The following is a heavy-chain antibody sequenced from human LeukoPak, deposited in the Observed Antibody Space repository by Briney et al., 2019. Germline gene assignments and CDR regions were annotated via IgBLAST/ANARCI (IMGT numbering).Heavy chain of an antibody. CDR3: ARDYLSYGSGSSFDY. Sequence: ASVKVSCKASGYTFTSYGISWVRQAPGQGLEWMGWISAYNGNTNYAQKLQGRVTMTTDTSTSTAYMELRSLRSDDTAVYSCARDYLSYGSGSSFDYWGQGTLVTVSS. CDR1: GYTFTSYG. V-gene: IGHV1-18*01. CDR2: ISAYNGNT. J-gene: IGHJ4*02. D-gene: IGHD3-10*01.